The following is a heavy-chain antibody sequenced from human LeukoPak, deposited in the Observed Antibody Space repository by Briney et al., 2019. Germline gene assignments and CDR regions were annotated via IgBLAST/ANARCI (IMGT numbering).Heavy chain of an antibody. CDR1: GGSISSGGYY. Sequence: PSETLSLTCTVSGGSISSGGYYWSWIRQHPGKGLEWIGYIYYSGSTYYNPSLKSRVTISVDTSKNQFSLKLSSVTAADTAVYYCARDKTYYYDSSGYSVNWFDPWGQGTLVTVSS. V-gene: IGHV4-31*03. CDR2: IYYSGST. J-gene: IGHJ5*02. D-gene: IGHD3-22*01. CDR3: ARDKTYYYDSSGYSVNWFDP.